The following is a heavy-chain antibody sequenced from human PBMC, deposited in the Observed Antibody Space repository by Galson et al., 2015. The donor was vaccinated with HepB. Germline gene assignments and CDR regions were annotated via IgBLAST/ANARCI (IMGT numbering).Heavy chain of an antibody. Sequence: SLRLSCAASGFTFSNFAMSWVRQAPGKGLEWVSSISTNGGSIYYADSVKGRFTISRDNSKNTLYLQMNSLRAEDTAVYYCARDYGGWLDPWGQGTLVTVSS. CDR1: GFTFSNFA. D-gene: IGHD3-10*01. J-gene: IGHJ5*02. CDR3: ARDYGGWLDP. CDR2: ISTNGGSI. V-gene: IGHV3-23*01.